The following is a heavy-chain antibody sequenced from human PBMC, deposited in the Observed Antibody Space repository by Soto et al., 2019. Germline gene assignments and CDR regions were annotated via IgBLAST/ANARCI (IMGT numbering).Heavy chain of an antibody. Sequence: EVQLVESGGGLVQPGGSLRLSCAASGCTLSNYWMYWVRQAPGKGLVWVSRINSDGSVSSYADSVKGRLTISRDNVKNTLYPQMDSLRAEDTAVYYCARGDCVGGPCYSLAGSFYYYMDVWGKGTTVTVFS. D-gene: IGHD2-15*01. CDR1: GCTLSNYW. V-gene: IGHV3-74*01. CDR3: ARGDCVGGPCYSLAGSFYYYMDV. CDR2: INSDGSVS. J-gene: IGHJ6*03.